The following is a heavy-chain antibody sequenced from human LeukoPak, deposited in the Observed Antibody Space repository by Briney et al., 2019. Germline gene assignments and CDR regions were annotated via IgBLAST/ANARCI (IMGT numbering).Heavy chain of an antibody. J-gene: IGHJ3*02. V-gene: IGHV4-4*07. D-gene: IGHD6-19*01. CDR1: GGSISSYY. CDR3: ARWGWQWLVRSAFDI. Sequence: PSETLSLTCTVSGGSISSYYWSWIRQPAGKGLEWIGRIYTSGSTNYNPSLKSRVTMSVDTSKNQFSLKLSSVTAADTAVYYCARWGWQWLVRSAFDIWGQGTMVTVSS. CDR2: IYTSGST.